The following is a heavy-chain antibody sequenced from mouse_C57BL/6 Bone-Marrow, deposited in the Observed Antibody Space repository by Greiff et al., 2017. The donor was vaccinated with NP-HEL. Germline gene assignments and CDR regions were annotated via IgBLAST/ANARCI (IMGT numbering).Heavy chain of an antibody. CDR2: ISSGSSTI. J-gene: IGHJ4*01. CDR3: ARAYYGSRGYAMDY. D-gene: IGHD1-1*01. CDR1: GFTFSDYG. V-gene: IGHV5-17*01. Sequence: EVKLMESGGGLVKPGGSLKLSCAASGFTFSDYGMHWVRQAPEKGLEWVAYISSGSSTIYYADTVKGRFTISRDNAKNTLFLQMTSLRSEDTAMYYCARAYYGSRGYAMDYWGQGTSVTVSS.